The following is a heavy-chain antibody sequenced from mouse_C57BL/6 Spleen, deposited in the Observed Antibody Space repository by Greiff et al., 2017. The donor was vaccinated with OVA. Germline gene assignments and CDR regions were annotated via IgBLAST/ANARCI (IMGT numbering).Heavy chain of an antibody. J-gene: IGHJ2*01. CDR3: ARSVGEYNDGYYFDY. Sequence: QVQLQQSGAELVKPGASVKISCKASGYTFTDYYINWVKQRPGQGLEWIGKIGPGSGSTYYNEKFKGKATLTADKSSSTAYMQLSSLTSEDSAVYFCARSVGEYNDGYYFDYRGQDATLTVSS. V-gene: IGHV1-77*01. CDR1: GYTFTDYY. D-gene: IGHD5-1*01. CDR2: IGPGSGST.